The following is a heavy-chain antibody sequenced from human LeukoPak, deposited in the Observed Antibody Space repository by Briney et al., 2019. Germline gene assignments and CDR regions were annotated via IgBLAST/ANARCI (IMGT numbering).Heavy chain of an antibody. CDR2: IYYSGST. D-gene: IGHD6-13*01. CDR1: GGSISSYY. J-gene: IGHJ4*02. CDR3: ARAGIAAASVY. V-gene: IGHV4-59*12. Sequence: SETLSLTCTVSGGSISSYYWSWIRQPPGKGLEWIGYIYYSGSTNYNPSLKSRVTISVDTSKNQFSLKLSSVTAADTAVYYCARAGIAAASVYWGQGTLVTVSS.